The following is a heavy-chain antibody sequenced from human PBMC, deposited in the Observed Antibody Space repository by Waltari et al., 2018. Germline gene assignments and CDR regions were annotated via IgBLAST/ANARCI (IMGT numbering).Heavy chain of an antibody. J-gene: IGHJ5*02. CDR3: LCEDLGTGDWFDP. CDR1: GGSISSSSYY. CDR2: IYYSGST. Sequence: QLQLQESGPGLVKPSETLSLTCTVSGGSISSSSYYWGWIRQPPGKGLEWIGSIYYSGSTYYNPSLKSRVTISVDTSKNQFSLKLSSVTAADTAVYYCLCEDLGTGDWFDPWGQGTLVTVSS. V-gene: IGHV4-39*01. D-gene: IGHD7-27*01.